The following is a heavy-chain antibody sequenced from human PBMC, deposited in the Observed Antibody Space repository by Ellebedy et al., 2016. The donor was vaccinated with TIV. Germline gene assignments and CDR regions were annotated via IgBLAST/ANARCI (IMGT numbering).Heavy chain of an antibody. J-gene: IGHJ4*02. CDR1: GYTFTSYD. V-gene: IGHV1-8*01. Sequence: AASVKVSCKASGYTFTSYDINWVRQATGRGLEWMGWMNPDSGNTAYAPNFQGRVSMTRNTSISTAYLELSNLRSDDTAVYYCARGIRMPSNYWGQGTLVTVSS. CDR2: MNPDSGNT. D-gene: IGHD2-15*01. CDR3: ARGIRMPSNY.